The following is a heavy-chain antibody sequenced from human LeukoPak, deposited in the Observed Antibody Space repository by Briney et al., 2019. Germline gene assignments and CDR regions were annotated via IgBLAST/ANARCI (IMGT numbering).Heavy chain of an antibody. CDR3: ARLIGNSWLDY. V-gene: IGHV6-1*01. CDR2: TYYRSKWSN. J-gene: IGHJ4*02. D-gene: IGHD6-13*01. CDR1: GDSVSSNSVT. Sequence: SQTLSLTCAISGDSVSSNSVTWDWIRQSPSGVLEWLGRTYYRSKWSNDYAESVRSRITITPDTSKNQVSLQLNSVTPEDTAVYYRARLIGNSWLDYXGQGTLVTVSS.